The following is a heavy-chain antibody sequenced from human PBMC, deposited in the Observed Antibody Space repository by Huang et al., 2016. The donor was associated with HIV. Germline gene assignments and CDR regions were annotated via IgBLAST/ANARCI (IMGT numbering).Heavy chain of an antibody. J-gene: IGHJ2*01. CDR1: GGSINTGRYY. D-gene: IGHD3-3*01. V-gene: IGHV4-39*01. CDR2: LYDTGTM. Sequence: QMRFQESGPGLVKPSGTLSLTCNVSGGSINTGRYYWGWIRQPPGKGREWVGSLYDTGTMHYEPSRKGRLTMSDDTSRTQCSMNLSAVTGADTAIYYCARNHDFWRGRMFAISYFDVWGRGTLVTVAS. CDR3: ARNHDFWRGRMFAISYFDV.